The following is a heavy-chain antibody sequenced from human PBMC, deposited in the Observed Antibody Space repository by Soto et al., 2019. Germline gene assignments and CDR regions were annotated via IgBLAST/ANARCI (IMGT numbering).Heavy chain of an antibody. Sequence: EVQLLESGGGLGQPGGSLRLSCAASGFTFSSYAMSWVRQAPGKGLEWVSAISGSGGTTYYAGSAKGRFTISRDNSKNTLFLQMNSLRAEDTAVYYCAKFFAETRGSSGWPWSFHYWGQGTLVTVSS. CDR2: ISGSGGTT. CDR1: GFTFSSYA. J-gene: IGHJ4*02. V-gene: IGHV3-23*01. CDR3: AKFFAETRGSSGWPWSFHY. D-gene: IGHD6-25*01.